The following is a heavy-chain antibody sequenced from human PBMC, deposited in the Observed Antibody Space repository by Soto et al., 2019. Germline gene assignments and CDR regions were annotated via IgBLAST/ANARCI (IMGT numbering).Heavy chain of an antibody. J-gene: IGHJ4*02. V-gene: IGHV4-38-2*01. Sequence: SETLSLTCAVSDFSISSGHYWGWIRQPPGKGLEWIGSIYHSGTTYNNPSLKSRVTMSVDKSKNQFSLKLSSVTAADTAVYYCARWRNDCSTTSCYHFDYWGQGTLVTVSS. CDR3: ARWRNDCSTTSCYHFDY. D-gene: IGHD2-2*01. CDR2: IYHSGTT. CDR1: DFSISSGHY.